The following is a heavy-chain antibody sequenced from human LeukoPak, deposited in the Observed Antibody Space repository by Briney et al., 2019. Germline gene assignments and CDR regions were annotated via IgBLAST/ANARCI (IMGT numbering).Heavy chain of an antibody. CDR3: ARGVLTGYYSIDY. Sequence: SETLSLTCTVSGGSISSYYWSWIRQPPGKGLEWIGYIYYSGSTNYNPSLKSRVTISVDTSKNQFSLKLSSVTAADTAVYYCARGVLTGYYSIDYWGQGTLVTVSS. CDR2: IYYSGST. D-gene: IGHD3-9*01. CDR1: GGSISSYY. J-gene: IGHJ4*02. V-gene: IGHV4-59*01.